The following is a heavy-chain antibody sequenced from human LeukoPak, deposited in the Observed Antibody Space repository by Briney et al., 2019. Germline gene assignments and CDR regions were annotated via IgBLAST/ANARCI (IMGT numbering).Heavy chain of an antibody. CDR3: ARTPLDTVTTGWFDP. CDR1: GFTVSSNY. J-gene: IGHJ5*02. CDR2: IYSGGST. Sequence: AGGSLRLSCAASGFTVSSNYMSWVRQAPGKGLEWVSVIYSGGSTCYADSVKGRFTISRDNSKNTLYLQMNSLRAEDTAVYYCARTPLDTVTTGWFDPWGQGTLVTVSS. V-gene: IGHV3-53*01. D-gene: IGHD4-17*01.